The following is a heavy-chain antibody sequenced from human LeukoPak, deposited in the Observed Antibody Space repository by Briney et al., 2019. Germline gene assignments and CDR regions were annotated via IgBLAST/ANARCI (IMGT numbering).Heavy chain of an antibody. CDR2: ISGSGGST. CDR1: GFTFSSYG. D-gene: IGHD3-10*01. V-gene: IGHV3-23*01. CDR3: AKKALHYGSGSHYYYYMDV. J-gene: IGHJ6*03. Sequence: GGSLRLSCAASGFTFSSYGMSWVRQAPGKGLEWVSAISGSGGSTYYADSVKGRFTISRDNSKNTLYLQMNSLRAEDTAVYYCAKKALHYGSGSHYYYYMDVWGKGTTVTISS.